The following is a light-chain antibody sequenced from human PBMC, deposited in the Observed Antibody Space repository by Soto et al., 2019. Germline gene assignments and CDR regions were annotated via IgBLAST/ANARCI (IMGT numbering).Light chain of an antibody. Sequence: DIQMTQSPSSLSASVGDRVTITCRASQSVSSYLNWYQQIPGKAPKLLIYATSTLQSGVPSRFSGSGSGTDFTLTISRLQPEDFSTYCWQQSYSTPYTFGQGTNLEVK. CDR3: QQSYSTPYT. CDR2: ATS. V-gene: IGKV1-39*01. CDR1: QSVSSY. J-gene: IGKJ2*01.